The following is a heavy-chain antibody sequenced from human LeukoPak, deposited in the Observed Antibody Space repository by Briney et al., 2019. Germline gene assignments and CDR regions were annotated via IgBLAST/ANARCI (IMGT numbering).Heavy chain of an antibody. V-gene: IGHV4-59*08. D-gene: IGHD3-22*01. CDR1: GDSISSYY. J-gene: IGHJ4*02. CDR2: IYYSGST. Sequence: PSETLSLTCTVSGDSISSYYWSWIRQPPGKGLEWIGYIYYSGSTNYNPSLKSRVTISVDTSKNQFSLKLSSMTVADTAIYYCARGGGGYTLYSFDYWGEGALVTVSS. CDR3: ARGGGGYTLYSFDY.